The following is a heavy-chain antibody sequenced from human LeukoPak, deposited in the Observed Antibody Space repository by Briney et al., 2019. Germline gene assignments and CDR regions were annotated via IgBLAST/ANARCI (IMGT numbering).Heavy chain of an antibody. CDR1: GYTFTGYY. Sequence: ASVKVSCKASGYTFTGYYMHWVRQTPGQGLEWMGWINPNSGGTNYEQKFQGRVTMTRDTSISTAYMELSRLRSDDTAVYYCASVSTLTKLFDYWGQGTLVTVSS. D-gene: IGHD5/OR15-5a*01. CDR3: ASVSTLTKLFDY. J-gene: IGHJ4*02. CDR2: INPNSGGT. V-gene: IGHV1-2*02.